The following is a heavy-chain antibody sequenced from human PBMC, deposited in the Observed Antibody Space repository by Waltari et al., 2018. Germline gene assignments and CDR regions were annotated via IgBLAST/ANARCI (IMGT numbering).Heavy chain of an antibody. V-gene: IGHV1-69*04. Sequence: QVQLVQSGAEVKKPGSSVKVSCKASGGTFSSYAISWVRQAPGQGFEWMGRIIPILGIANYAQKFQGRVTITADKSTSTAYMELSSLRSEDTAVYYCARSLACSSTSCYTYWYFDLWGRGTLVTVSS. CDR2: IIPILGIA. CDR1: GGTFSSYA. CDR3: ARSLACSSTSCYTYWYFDL. D-gene: IGHD2-2*02. J-gene: IGHJ2*01.